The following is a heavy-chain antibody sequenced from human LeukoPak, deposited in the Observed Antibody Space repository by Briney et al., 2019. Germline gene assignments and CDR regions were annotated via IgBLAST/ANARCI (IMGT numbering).Heavy chain of an antibody. CDR1: GFTFSSYS. D-gene: IGHD7-27*01. CDR3: ARDHRWGFDY. V-gene: IGHV3-21*01. CDR2: ISGSSRYI. J-gene: IGHJ4*02. Sequence: GGSLRLSCAASGFTFSSYSINWVRQAPGKGLEWVSSISGSSRYIYYADSLKGRFTISRDNAKNSLYLQMNSLRAEDTAVYYCARDHRWGFDYWGRGTLVTVSS.